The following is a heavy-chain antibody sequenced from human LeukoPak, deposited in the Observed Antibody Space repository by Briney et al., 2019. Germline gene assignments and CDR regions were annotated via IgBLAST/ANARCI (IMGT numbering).Heavy chain of an antibody. J-gene: IGHJ6*02. Sequence: GGSMRLSCAASGLTFSSHAMSWVRQAPGKGLEWVSSISGSGNRTYYADSVKGRFTISRDNSQNTLFLQMNSLRAEDTAVYYCAKNLYCGGGSCYPSALGMDVWGQGTTVTVSS. CDR1: GLTFSSHA. D-gene: IGHD2-15*01. CDR3: AKNLYCGGGSCYPSALGMDV. V-gene: IGHV3-23*01. CDR2: ISGSGNRT.